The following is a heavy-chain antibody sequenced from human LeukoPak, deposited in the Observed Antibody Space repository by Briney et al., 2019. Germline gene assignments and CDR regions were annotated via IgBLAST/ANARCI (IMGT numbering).Heavy chain of an antibody. V-gene: IGHV3-23*01. CDR1: GFTFSSYG. CDR3: AKHTIIPEYYYGSSGLEGEFDY. J-gene: IGHJ4*02. D-gene: IGHD3-22*01. Sequence: GGSLRLSCAASGFTFSSYGMSWVRQAPGKGLEWVSAISGSGGSTYYADSVKGRFTISRDNSKNTLYLQMNSLRAEDTAVYYCAKHTIIPEYYYGSSGLEGEFDYWGQGTLVTVSS. CDR2: ISGSGGST.